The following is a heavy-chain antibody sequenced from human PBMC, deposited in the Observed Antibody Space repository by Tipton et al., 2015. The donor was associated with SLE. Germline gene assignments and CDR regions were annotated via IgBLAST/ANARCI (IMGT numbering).Heavy chain of an antibody. J-gene: IGHJ4*02. CDR1: GFTFSDYW. V-gene: IGHV3-7*01. D-gene: IGHD1-26*01. CDR3: AREENSGGYEY. CDR2: IKQDGSDK. Sequence: SLRLSCEASGFTFSDYWMTWVRQAPGRGLERVANIKQDGSDKNNADFVRGRFTISRDNAKNSLYLQLNSLRAEDTAVYYCAREENSGGYEYWGQGTLVTVSS.